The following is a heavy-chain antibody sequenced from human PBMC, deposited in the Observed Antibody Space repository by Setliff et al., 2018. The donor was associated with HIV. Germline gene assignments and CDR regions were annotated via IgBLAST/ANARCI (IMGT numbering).Heavy chain of an antibody. Sequence: TLSLTCTVSGDSISSHYWSWIRQPPGKGLEWIGNIYYSGSTNYNPSLKSRVSISVATSKNQFSLKLNSVTTADTAVYYCARSRTSSGYYGVTGYGMDVWGQGTTVTVSS. CDR3: ARSRTSSGYYGVTGYGMDV. CDR1: GDSISSHY. CDR2: IYYSGST. J-gene: IGHJ6*02. D-gene: IGHD3-22*01. V-gene: IGHV4-59*11.